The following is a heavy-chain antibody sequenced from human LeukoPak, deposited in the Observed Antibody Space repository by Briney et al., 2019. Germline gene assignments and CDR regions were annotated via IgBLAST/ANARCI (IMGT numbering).Heavy chain of an antibody. Sequence: GGSLRLSCAASGFTSSSYAMHWVRQAPGKGLEWVAVISYDGSNKYYADSVKGRFTISRDNSKNTLYLQMNSLRAEDTAVYYCARDLGPQGLGPFDYWGQGTLVTVSS. CDR1: GFTSSSYA. J-gene: IGHJ4*02. CDR2: ISYDGSNK. CDR3: ARDLGPQGLGPFDY. D-gene: IGHD6-19*01. V-gene: IGHV3-30-3*01.